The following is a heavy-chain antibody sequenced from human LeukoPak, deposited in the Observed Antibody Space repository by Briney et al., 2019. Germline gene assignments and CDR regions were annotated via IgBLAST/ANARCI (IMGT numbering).Heavy chain of an antibody. CDR1: AFTFRSYW. CDR2: IKEDGSEK. J-gene: IGHJ4*01. D-gene: IGHD5-18*01. CDR3: ARDHTYGRYY. Sequence: PGGSLRLSCAASAFTFRSYWMRWVRQAPGKGLEWVANIKEDGSEKYYVDSVKCRFTISRDSAKNSLYLQMNSLRVEDTAVYYCARDHTYGRYYWGQGTLVTASS. V-gene: IGHV3-7*03.